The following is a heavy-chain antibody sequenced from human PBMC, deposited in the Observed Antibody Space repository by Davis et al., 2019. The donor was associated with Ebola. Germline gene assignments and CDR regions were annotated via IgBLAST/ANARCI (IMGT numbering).Heavy chain of an antibody. D-gene: IGHD5-18*01. CDR2: IYHSGST. J-gene: IGHJ6*02. V-gene: IGHV4-4*02. Sequence: SETLSLTCTVSGGSISSSNWWRWVRQPPGKGLEWIGEIYHSGSTNYNPSLKSRVTISVDKSKNQFTAVYYCARGRGYSYGYGSHYYYYGMDVWGQGTTVTVSS. CDR1: GGSISSSNW. CDR3: SHYYYYGMDV.